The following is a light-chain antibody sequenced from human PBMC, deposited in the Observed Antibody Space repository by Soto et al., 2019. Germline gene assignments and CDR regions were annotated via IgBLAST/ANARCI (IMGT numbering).Light chain of an antibody. Sequence: QSVLTQPPSVSAAPGQRVTISGLWSGSKIGNNFVSWYQQFPGTYPKLLISDNNKRPSGIPGRFSGPKSGTSATLDITGLQTGDEADYYCGTWDNSLDAYVFGAGTKVTVL. CDR2: DNN. CDR1: GSKIGNNF. V-gene: IGLV1-51*01. CDR3: GTWDNSLDAYV. J-gene: IGLJ1*01.